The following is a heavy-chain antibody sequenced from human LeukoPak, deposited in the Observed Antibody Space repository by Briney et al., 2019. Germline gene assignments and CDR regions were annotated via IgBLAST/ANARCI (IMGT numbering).Heavy chain of an antibody. J-gene: IGHJ4*02. D-gene: IGHD2-15*01. V-gene: IGHV4-59*08. Sequence: SETLSLTCIVSGGSISSYYWSWIRQPPGKGLEWIGYIYYSGSTNYNPSLKSRVTISVDTSKNQFSLKLSSVTAADTAVYYCAVVGSLGFDYWGQGTLVTVSS. CDR3: AVVGSLGFDY. CDR2: IYYSGST. CDR1: GGSISSYY.